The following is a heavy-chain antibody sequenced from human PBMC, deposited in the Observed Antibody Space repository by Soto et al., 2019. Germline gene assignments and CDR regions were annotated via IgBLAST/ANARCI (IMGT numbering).Heavy chain of an antibody. CDR2: MNPNSGNT. V-gene: IGHV1-8*01. Sequence: GASVKVSCKASGYTFTSYDINWVRQATGQGLEWMGWMNPNSGNTGYAQKFQGRVTMTRNTSISTAYMELSSLRSEDTAVYYCARELGGHYDFWSGYNYYYYGMDVWGQGTTVTV. D-gene: IGHD3-3*01. J-gene: IGHJ6*02. CDR3: ARELGGHYDFWSGYNYYYYGMDV. CDR1: GYTFTSYD.